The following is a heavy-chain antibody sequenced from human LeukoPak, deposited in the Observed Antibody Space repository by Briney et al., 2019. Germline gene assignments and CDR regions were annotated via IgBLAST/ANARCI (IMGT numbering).Heavy chain of an antibody. CDR3: ARGIRPRYDFWSGYYTGRYYYYYMDV. J-gene: IGHJ6*03. V-gene: IGHV4-34*01. CDR1: GGSFSGYY. CDR2: INHSGST. D-gene: IGHD3-3*01. Sequence: SETLSLTCAVYGGSFSGYYWSWIRQPPGKGLEWIGEINHSGSTNYNPSLKSRVTISVDTSKNQFSLKLSSVTAADTAVYYCARGIRPRYDFWSGYYTGRYYYYYMDVWGKGTTVTVSS.